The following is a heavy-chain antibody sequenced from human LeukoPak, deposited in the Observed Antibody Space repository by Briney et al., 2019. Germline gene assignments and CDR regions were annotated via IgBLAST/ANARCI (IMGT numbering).Heavy chain of an antibody. D-gene: IGHD3-22*01. Sequence: GGSLSLSCAASGFTFSSYWMSWVRQAPGTGLEWVANIKQHGSKKYYVDSVRGRFTISSNNTKNSLYLLMNSLRAEDTALYYWGADSSGYYCGDAFDIRGQGTMVTVSS. V-gene: IGHV3-7*04. CDR3: GADSSGYYCGDAFDI. CDR1: GFTFSSYW. CDR2: IKQHGSKK. J-gene: IGHJ3*02.